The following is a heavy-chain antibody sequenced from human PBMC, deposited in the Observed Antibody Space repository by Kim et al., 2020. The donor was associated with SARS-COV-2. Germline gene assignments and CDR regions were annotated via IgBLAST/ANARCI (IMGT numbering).Heavy chain of an antibody. Sequence: SETLSLTCTVSGGSISSSSYYWGWIRQPPGKGLEWIGSIYYSGSTYYNPSLKSRVTISVDTSKNQFSLKLSSVTAADTAVYYCARHTREQYGSGIGGWFDPWGQGTLVTVSS. J-gene: IGHJ5*02. CDR1: GGSISSSSYY. CDR2: IYYSGST. D-gene: IGHD3-10*01. CDR3: ARHTREQYGSGIGGWFDP. V-gene: IGHV4-39*01.